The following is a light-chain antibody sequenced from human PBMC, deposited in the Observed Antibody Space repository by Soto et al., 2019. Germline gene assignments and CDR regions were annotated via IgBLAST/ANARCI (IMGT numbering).Light chain of an antibody. Sequence: DIQMTQSPSTLSASVGDRVTITCRASQTSNWLAWYQQKPVKAPKLLIYKASSLESGVPSRFSGSGSGTEFTLPISSLQPDDFATYYCQQYNNYSPRTFGQGTKVEIK. J-gene: IGKJ1*01. CDR1: QTSNW. V-gene: IGKV1-5*03. CDR3: QQYNNYSPRT. CDR2: KAS.